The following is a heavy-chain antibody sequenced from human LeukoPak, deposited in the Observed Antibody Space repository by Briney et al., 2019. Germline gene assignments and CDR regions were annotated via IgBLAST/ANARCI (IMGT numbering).Heavy chain of an antibody. D-gene: IGHD3-22*01. J-gene: IGHJ3*02. V-gene: IGHV4-39*01. Sequence: PSETLSLTCTVAGGSTSDSTYCWAWIRQPPGKGLEWIGSIYFSETKYNPSPKSRITISVDTSKKQFSLKLSSVTAADTAVYYCERSSKLVISRGGYMWGQGTMVTVSA. CDR3: ERSSKLVISRGGYM. CDR2: IYFSET. CDR1: GGSTSDSTYC.